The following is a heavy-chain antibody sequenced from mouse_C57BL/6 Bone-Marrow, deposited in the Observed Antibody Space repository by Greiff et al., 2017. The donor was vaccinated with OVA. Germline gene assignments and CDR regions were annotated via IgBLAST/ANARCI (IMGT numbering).Heavy chain of an antibody. D-gene: IGHD1-1*01. Sequence: QVQLQQSGAELVKPGASVKLSCKASGYTFTSYWMQWVKQRPGQGLEWIGEIDPSDSYTNYNQKFKGKATLTVDTSSSTAYMQLSSLTSEDSAVYYCARSATTVVATRAMDYWGQGTSVTVSS. CDR2: IDPSDSYT. V-gene: IGHV1-50*01. J-gene: IGHJ4*01. CDR1: GYTFTSYW. CDR3: ARSATTVVATRAMDY.